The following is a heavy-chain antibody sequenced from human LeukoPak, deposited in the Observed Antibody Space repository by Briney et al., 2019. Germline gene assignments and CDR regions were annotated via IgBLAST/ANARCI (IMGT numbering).Heavy chain of an antibody. Sequence: PGGSLRLSCAASGFSFSGCGMGWARQAPGKGLEWVSTLSRTGDYTYYADSVKGRFSISRDNSKNTLYLQMASLRVEDTAIYYCAKLPAPGGDYVYFDSWGQGTLVTVSS. CDR1: GFSFSGCG. CDR2: LSRTGDYT. J-gene: IGHJ4*02. V-gene: IGHV3-23*01. D-gene: IGHD3-16*01. CDR3: AKLPAPGGDYVYFDS.